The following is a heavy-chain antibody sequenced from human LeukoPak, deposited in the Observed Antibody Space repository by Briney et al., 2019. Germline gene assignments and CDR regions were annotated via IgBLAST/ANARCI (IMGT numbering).Heavy chain of an antibody. J-gene: IGHJ3*02. Sequence: RRSLRLSSAASGFTFRIYIIHSVRQAPGKRREWESLILYDVSNKYYADSVKSRFTISRENSKNTLYMQMNSLRAEGKAVYYWARDYLGTQDDWYDAFDIWGAGAMVSVSS. CDR1: GFTFRIYI. CDR2: ILYDVSNK. V-gene: IGHV3-30*04. D-gene: IGHD3-9*01. CDR3: ARDYLGTQDDWYDAFDI.